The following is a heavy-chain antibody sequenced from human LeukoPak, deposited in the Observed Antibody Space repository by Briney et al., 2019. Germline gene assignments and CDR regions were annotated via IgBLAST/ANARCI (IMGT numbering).Heavy chain of an antibody. CDR1: GFDISYNY. J-gene: IGHJ4*02. CDR2: IHTGGTT. D-gene: IGHD3-10*01. CDR3: ARVWFGYFFQ. Sequence: GGSLRLSCVASGFDISYNYVGWVRQAPGKGLEGVSVIHTGGTTHYTDSVKGLFTISKDNSNTTVYLQMNSGRVEDTAVYYCARVWFGYFFQWGQGALVPVSS. V-gene: IGHV3-53*01.